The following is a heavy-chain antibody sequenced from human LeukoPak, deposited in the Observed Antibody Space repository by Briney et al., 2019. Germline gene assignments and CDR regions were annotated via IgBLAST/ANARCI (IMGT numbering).Heavy chain of an antibody. CDR2: IHHSGRT. CDR3: ARGVSPKGMGGRRFDY. V-gene: IGHV4-34*01. D-gene: IGHD1-26*01. Sequence: SETLSLTCAVYGGSFSGDYWSWIRQPPGKGLEWIGEIHHSGRTNYNPSLKSRVTISVDTSKNQFSLKLSSVTAADTAVYYCARGVSPKGMGGRRFDYWGQGTLVTVSS. J-gene: IGHJ4*02. CDR1: GGSFSGDY.